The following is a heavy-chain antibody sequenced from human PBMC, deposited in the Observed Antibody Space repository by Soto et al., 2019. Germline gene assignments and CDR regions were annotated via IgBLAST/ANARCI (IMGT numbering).Heavy chain of an antibody. CDR3: ERSTDYGDYSEYFQH. D-gene: IGHD4-17*01. Sequence: PGGSLRLSCAASGFTFSSYWMSWVRQAPGKGLEWVANIKQDGSEKYYVDSVKGRFTISRDNAKNSLYLQMNSLRAEDTAVYYCERSTDYGDYSEYFQHWGQGTLVTVSS. V-gene: IGHV3-7*01. CDR2: IKQDGSEK. J-gene: IGHJ1*01. CDR1: GFTFSSYW.